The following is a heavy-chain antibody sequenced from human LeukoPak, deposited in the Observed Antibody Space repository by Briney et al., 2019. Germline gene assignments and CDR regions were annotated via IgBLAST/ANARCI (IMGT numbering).Heavy chain of an antibody. Sequence: GGSPRLSCAASGFTFSSYSMNWVRQAPGKGLEWVSSISSSSSYIYYADSVKGRFTISRDNAKNSLYLQMNSLRAEDTAVYYCARDLGEVYYFDYWGQGTLVTVSS. CDR2: ISSSSSYI. J-gene: IGHJ4*02. CDR1: GFTFSSYS. D-gene: IGHD2-8*01. V-gene: IGHV3-21*01. CDR3: ARDLGEVYYFDY.